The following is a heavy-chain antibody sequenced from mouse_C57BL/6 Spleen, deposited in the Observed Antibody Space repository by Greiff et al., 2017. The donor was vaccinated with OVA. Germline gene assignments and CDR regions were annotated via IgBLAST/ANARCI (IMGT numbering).Heavy chain of an antibody. V-gene: IGHV1-42*01. J-gene: IGHJ2*01. D-gene: IGHD1-1*01. CDR2: INPSTGGT. CDR1: GYSFTGYY. CDR3: ARHGITKVVFDY. Sequence: VQLQQSGPELVKPGASVKISCKASGYSFTGYYMNWVKQSPEKSLEWIGEINPSTGGTTYNQKFKAKATLTVDKSSSTAYMQLKSLTSEDSAVYYCARHGITKVVFDYWGQGTTLTVSS.